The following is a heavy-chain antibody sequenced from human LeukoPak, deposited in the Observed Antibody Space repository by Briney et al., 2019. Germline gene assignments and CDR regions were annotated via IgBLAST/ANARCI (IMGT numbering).Heavy chain of an antibody. CDR1: GFTFSSYG. Sequence: GGSLRLSCAASGFTFSSYGTHWVRQAPGKGLEWVAFIRYDGSNKYYADSVKGRFTISRDNSKNTLYLQMNSLRAEDTAVYYCAKPSDYGGNYDAFDIWGQGTMVTVSS. J-gene: IGHJ3*02. CDR2: IRYDGSNK. D-gene: IGHD4-23*01. V-gene: IGHV3-30*02. CDR3: AKPSDYGGNYDAFDI.